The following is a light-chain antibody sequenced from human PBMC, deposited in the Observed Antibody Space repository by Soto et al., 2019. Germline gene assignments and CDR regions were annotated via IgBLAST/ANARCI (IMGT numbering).Light chain of an antibody. J-gene: IGKJ5*01. V-gene: IGKV3D-15*01. CDR3: QQRNIWPPVA. CDR1: QSVSRK. Sequence: EIVLTQSPATLSVSPGESATLSCRASQSVSRKLVWYQKKPGQAPRLLIYGGSTRATGIPERFSGSGSGTELTLTISSLEPEDFAAYYCQQRNIWPPVAFGQGTRLEIK. CDR2: GGS.